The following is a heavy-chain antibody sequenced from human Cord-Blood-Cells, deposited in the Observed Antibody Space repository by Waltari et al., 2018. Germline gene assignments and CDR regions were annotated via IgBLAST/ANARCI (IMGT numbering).Heavy chain of an antibody. J-gene: IGHJ3*02. V-gene: IGHV1-2*04. CDR1: GSTFTGYY. CDR3: ARGIAAADDAFDI. D-gene: IGHD6-13*01. Sequence: QVQLVQSGAEVKKPGASVKVSCKASGSTFTGYYMPWVGQAPGQGLEWMGWINPNSGGTNYAQKFQGWVTMTRDTSISTAYMELSRLRSDDTAVYYCARGIAAADDAFDIWGQGTMVTVSS. CDR2: INPNSGGT.